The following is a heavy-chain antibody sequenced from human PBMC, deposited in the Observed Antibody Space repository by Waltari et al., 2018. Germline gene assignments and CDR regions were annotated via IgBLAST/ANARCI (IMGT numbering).Heavy chain of an antibody. V-gene: IGHV4-61*09. CDR2: IYSSGST. D-gene: IGHD2-21*01. Sequence: QLQLQQSGPGLVKPSQTLSLACSLSGDSISGSYSWTWVRQTAGEGLEWLGYIYSSGSTKYNPSLQSRATISIVNKTQFSLKLAAVTAADTAVYYCARSDVVVAPARNNYYFPMEVWGQGTTVTVSS. CDR1: GDSISGSYS. J-gene: IGHJ6*03. CDR3: ARSDVVVAPARNNYYFPMEV.